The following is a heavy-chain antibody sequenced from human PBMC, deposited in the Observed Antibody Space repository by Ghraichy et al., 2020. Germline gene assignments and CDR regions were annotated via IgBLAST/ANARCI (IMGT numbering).Heavy chain of an antibody. CDR2: ISNNGGST. Sequence: GGSLRLSCAASGFTCSNVAMYWVRQAPGKGLEFVSGISNNGGSTYYADSVKGRFTISRDNSKNMLYLQMGSLRAEDMAVYYCARASSWSAYDPFDIWGQGTMVTVSS. CDR1: GFTCSNVA. D-gene: IGHD1-1*01. J-gene: IGHJ3*02. V-gene: IGHV3-64*02. CDR3: ARASSWSAYDPFDI.